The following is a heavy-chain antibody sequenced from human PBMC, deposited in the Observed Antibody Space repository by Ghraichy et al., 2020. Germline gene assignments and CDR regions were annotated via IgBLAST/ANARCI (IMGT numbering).Heavy chain of an antibody. V-gene: IGHV3-15*07. CDR3: TGLGVVVITGAEYYFDY. CDR2: IKSKTDGGTT. D-gene: IGHD3-22*01. J-gene: IGHJ4*02. CDR1: GFTFSNAW. Sequence: GGSLRLSCAASGFTFSNAWMNWVRQAPGKGLEWVGRIKSKTDGGTTDYAAPVKGRFTISRDDSKNTLYLQMNSLKTEDTAVYYCTGLGVVVITGAEYYFDYWGQGTLVTVSS.